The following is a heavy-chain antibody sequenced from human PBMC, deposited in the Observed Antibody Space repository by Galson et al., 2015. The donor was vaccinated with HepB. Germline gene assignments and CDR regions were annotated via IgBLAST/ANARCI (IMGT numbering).Heavy chain of an antibody. CDR3: TIGSKVIVVPATEDD. CDR1: GYIFTDYY. J-gene: IGHJ4*02. CDR2: VDPEDGEA. Sequence: SCKVSGYIFTDYYMHWVQQAPGKGLEWMGLVDPEDGEAMYAERFQGRVTITADTSTETTFMELSSLRSDDTAVYYCTIGSKVIVVPATEDDWGQGTLVTVSS. D-gene: IGHD2-15*01. V-gene: IGHV1-69-2*01.